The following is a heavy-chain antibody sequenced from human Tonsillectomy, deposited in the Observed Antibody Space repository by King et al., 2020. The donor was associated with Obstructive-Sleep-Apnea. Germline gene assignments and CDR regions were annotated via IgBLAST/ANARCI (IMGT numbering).Heavy chain of an antibody. CDR3: ARDRLGYCSGGSCYSYYYGMDV. CDR1: GFTFSSYA. Sequence: VQLVESGGGVVQPGRSLRLSCAASGFTFSSYAMHWVRQAPGKGLDWVAVISYDGSNKYYADSVKGRFTISRDNSKNTLYLQMNSPRAEDTAVYYCARDRLGYCSGGSCYSYYYGMDVWGQGTTVTVSS. V-gene: IGHV3-30-3*01. J-gene: IGHJ6*02. CDR2: ISYDGSNK. D-gene: IGHD2-15*01.